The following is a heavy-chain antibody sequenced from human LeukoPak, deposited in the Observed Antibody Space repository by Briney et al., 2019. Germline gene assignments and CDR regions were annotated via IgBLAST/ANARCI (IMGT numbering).Heavy chain of an antibody. D-gene: IGHD7-27*01. Sequence: PSETLSLTCTVSGGSISSSSYYWGWIRQPPGKGLEWIGRIYYSGSTYYNPSHKSRVTISVDTSKNQFSLKLSSVTAADTAVYYCARHLNLGSLGCGGGGTLVTVSS. V-gene: IGHV4-39*01. CDR2: IYYSGST. CDR1: GGSISSSSYY. CDR3: ARHLNLGSLGC. J-gene: IGHJ4*02.